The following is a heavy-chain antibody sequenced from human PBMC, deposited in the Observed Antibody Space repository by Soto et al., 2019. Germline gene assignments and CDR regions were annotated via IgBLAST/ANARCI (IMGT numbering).Heavy chain of an antibody. Sequence: QVQLVQSGAEVKKPGSSVKVSCKASGGTFSSYAISWVRQAPGQGLEWMGGIIPIFGTANYAQKFQGRVTITADKSTSTAYMELSSLRSEDTAVYYCASTFKAAAGTEMGYYYYGMDVWGQGTTVTVSS. D-gene: IGHD6-13*01. CDR2: IIPIFGTA. J-gene: IGHJ6*02. CDR3: ASTFKAAAGTEMGYYYYGMDV. CDR1: GGTFSSYA. V-gene: IGHV1-69*06.